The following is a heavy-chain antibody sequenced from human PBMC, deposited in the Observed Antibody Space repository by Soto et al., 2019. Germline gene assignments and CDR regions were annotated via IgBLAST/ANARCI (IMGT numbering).Heavy chain of an antibody. V-gene: IGHV1-69*01. J-gene: IGHJ6*02. CDR1: GGTFSSYA. D-gene: IGHD5-18*01. CDR2: IIPIFGTA. CDR3: ARPGYSYGSTYYYYGMDV. Sequence: QVQLVQSGAEVKKPGSSVKVSCKASGGTFSSYAISWVRQAPGQGLEWMGGIIPIFGTANYAQKFQGRVTITADESTSTAYMELSSMRSEDTAVYYCARPGYSYGSTYYYYGMDVWGQGTTVTVS.